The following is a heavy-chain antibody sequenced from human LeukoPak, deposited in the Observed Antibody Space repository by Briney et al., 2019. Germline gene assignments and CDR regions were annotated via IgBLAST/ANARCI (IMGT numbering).Heavy chain of an antibody. J-gene: IGHJ5*02. CDR1: GYTFTSYG. V-gene: IGHV1-18*01. D-gene: IGHD3-22*01. Sequence: ASVKVSCKASGYTFTSYGISWVRQAPGQGLEWMGWISAYNGNTNYAQKLQGRVTMTTDTSTSTAYMELRSLRSDDTAVYYCARYYDSSGYFYRSTIRGVWFDPWGQGTLVTVSS. CDR2: ISAYNGNT. CDR3: ARYYDSSGYFYRSTIRGVWFDP.